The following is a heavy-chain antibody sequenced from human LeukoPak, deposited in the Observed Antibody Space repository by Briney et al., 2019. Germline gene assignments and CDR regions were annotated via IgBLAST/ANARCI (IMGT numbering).Heavy chain of an antibody. D-gene: IGHD3-10*01. J-gene: IGHJ4*02. Sequence: GGSLRLSCAASGFTFSSYAMHWVRQAPGKGLEYVSAISSNGGSTYYANSVKGRFTISRDNSKNTLYLQMGSLRAEDMAVYYCARDYIGSDYWGQGTLVTVSS. CDR1: GFTFSSYA. V-gene: IGHV3-64*01. CDR2: ISSNGGST. CDR3: ARDYIGSDY.